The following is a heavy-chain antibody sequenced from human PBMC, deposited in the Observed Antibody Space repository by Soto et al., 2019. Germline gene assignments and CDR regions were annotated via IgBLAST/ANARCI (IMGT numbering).Heavy chain of an antibody. D-gene: IGHD6-13*01. CDR1: GWSFSGYY. CDR2: INHSGST. V-gene: IGHV4-34*01. J-gene: IGHJ5*02. CDR3: ARVREYSSSWYSRSSGRRDWFDP. Sequence: SDTLSLTCAVYGWSFSGYYWSWIRQPPGKGLEWIGEINHSGSTNYNPSLKSRVTISVDTSKNQFSLKLSSVTAADTAVYYCARVREYSSSWYSRSSGRRDWFDPWGQGTLVTVSS.